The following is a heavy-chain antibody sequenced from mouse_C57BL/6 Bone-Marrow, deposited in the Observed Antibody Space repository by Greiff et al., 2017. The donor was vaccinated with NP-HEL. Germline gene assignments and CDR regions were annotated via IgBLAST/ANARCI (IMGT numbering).Heavy chain of an antibody. D-gene: IGHD3-2*02. CDR2: INPNNGGT. V-gene: IGHV1-18*01. Sequence: EVPLQQSGPELVQPGASVKIPCKASGYTFTDYNLDWVKQSHGKSLEWIGDINPNNGGTISNQKFKGQATVTVDQSSSTAYMELRSLTSEDTAVYYCARSRQLRLLYFDYWGQGTTLTVSS. CDR3: ARSRQLRLLYFDY. J-gene: IGHJ2*01. CDR1: GYTFTDYN.